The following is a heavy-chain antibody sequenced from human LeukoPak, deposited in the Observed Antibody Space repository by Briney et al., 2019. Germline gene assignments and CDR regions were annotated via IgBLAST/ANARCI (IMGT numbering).Heavy chain of an antibody. CDR2: INHSGST. D-gene: IGHD3-3*01. J-gene: IGHJ5*02. CDR1: GGSFSGYY. Sequence: SETLSLTCAVYGGSFSGYYWSWIRQPPGKGLEWIGEINHSGSTNYNPSLKSRVTISVDTSKNQFLLNLSSVTAADTAVYYCARHGDFWGGRSWFDPWGQGTLVTVSS. CDR3: ARHGDFWGGRSWFDP. V-gene: IGHV4-34*01.